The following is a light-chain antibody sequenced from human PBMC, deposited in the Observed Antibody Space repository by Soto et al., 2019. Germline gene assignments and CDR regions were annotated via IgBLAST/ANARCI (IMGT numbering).Light chain of an antibody. Sequence: DIQMTQSPSSLSAFVGDRVTITCRASQGLGNDLAWFQQQPGKAPKRLLYAASTLHSGVPSRFSGSRSGTEFTLTISSLQPEDFATYYCLQHTAYPWTFGQGTKVEIK. CDR3: LQHTAYPWT. CDR1: QGLGND. CDR2: AAS. V-gene: IGKV1-17*01. J-gene: IGKJ1*01.